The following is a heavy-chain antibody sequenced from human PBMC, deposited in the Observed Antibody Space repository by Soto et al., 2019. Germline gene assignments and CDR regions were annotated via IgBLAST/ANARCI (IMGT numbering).Heavy chain of an antibody. CDR3: ASWHYCRGDCTINLDYYYGMDV. CDR1: GYIFTDHC. Sequence: EVQVVQSGAEVKEPGESLKISCKGSGYIFTDHCIVWVRQMAGKGLEWVGIICPGYSNIIYSPSVQGQVTFSADMSISTAYLQWGSVKASDTAIYYCASWHYCRGDCTINLDYYYGMDVWGQGTTVTVSS. J-gene: IGHJ6*02. V-gene: IGHV5-51*01. D-gene: IGHD2-21*02. CDR2: ICPGYSNI.